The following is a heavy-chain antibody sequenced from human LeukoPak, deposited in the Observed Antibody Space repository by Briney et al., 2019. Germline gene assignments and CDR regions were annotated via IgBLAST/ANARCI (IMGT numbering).Heavy chain of an antibody. D-gene: IGHD2-8*01. CDR2: NYWDDDK. Sequence: SGPTLVNPTQTLTLTCSFSGFSLSTSGVAVGWIRQPPGKALEWLALNYWDDDKRYSPSLESRLTITKDTSRNQVVLTMTNVDPLDTATYYCAHRLVLSNSFDYWGQGTLVTVSS. CDR1: GFSLSTSGVA. V-gene: IGHV2-5*02. CDR3: AHRLVLSNSFDY. J-gene: IGHJ4*02.